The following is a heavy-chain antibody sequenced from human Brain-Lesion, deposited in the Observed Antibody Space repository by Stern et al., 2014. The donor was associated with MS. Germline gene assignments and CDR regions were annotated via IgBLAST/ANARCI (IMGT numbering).Heavy chain of an antibody. D-gene: IGHD5-18*01. Sequence: QVQLVQSGPGLVKPSQTLSLTCTVSGGSISSGSYYWNWIRQPAGKGLEWIGRMYSSGSIHYNPSLQSRVTISGDTSKNQFPLRVISVTAADTAVYYCARETGGYTYGDTDFFDFWGQGALVTVSS. CDR1: GGSISSGSYY. J-gene: IGHJ4*02. CDR3: ARETGGYTYGDTDFFDF. CDR2: MYSSGSI. V-gene: IGHV4-61*02.